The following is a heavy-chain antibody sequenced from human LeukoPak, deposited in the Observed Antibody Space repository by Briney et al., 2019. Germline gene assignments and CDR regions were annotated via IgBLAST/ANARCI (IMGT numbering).Heavy chain of an antibody. CDR1: GGSISSYY. V-gene: IGHV4-59*01. Sequence: SETLSLTCTVSGGSISSYYWSWIRQPPGKGLEWIGYIYYSGSTNYNPSLKSRVTISVDTSKNQFSLKLSSVTAADTAVYYCARAFYPGYYSYMAVWGKGTTVTVSS. CDR2: IYYSGST. D-gene: IGHD3-3*02. CDR3: ARAFYPGYYSYMAV. J-gene: IGHJ6*03.